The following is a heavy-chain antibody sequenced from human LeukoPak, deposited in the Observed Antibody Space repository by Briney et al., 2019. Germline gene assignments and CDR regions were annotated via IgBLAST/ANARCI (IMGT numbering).Heavy chain of an antibody. CDR1: GFTFSSYT. CDR3: AKDLEGYYYGSGTWYGLDV. Sequence: GGSLRLSCAASGFTFSSYTMHWVRQAPGKGLEWVAVISYDGSNKYYADSMKGRFTISRDNSKNTLYLQMNSLRAEDTAVYYCAKDLEGYYYGSGTWYGLDVWGQGTTVIVSS. D-gene: IGHD3-10*01. J-gene: IGHJ6*02. V-gene: IGHV3-30*18. CDR2: ISYDGSNK.